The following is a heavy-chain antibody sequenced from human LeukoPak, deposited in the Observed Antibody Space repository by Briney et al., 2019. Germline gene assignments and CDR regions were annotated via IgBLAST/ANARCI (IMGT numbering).Heavy chain of an antibody. CDR2: INPSGGST. V-gene: IGHV1-46*01. CDR3: ARDDSSGYRRLDP. CDR1: GYTVTTYY. D-gene: IGHD3-22*01. Sequence: ASVKVSCKASGYTVTTYYMHWVRQAPGQGLEWMGIINPSGGSTTYAQKFLGRVTMTRDPSTNTVYMELSSLRSEDTAVYYCARDDSSGYRRLDPWGQGTLVTVSS. J-gene: IGHJ5*02.